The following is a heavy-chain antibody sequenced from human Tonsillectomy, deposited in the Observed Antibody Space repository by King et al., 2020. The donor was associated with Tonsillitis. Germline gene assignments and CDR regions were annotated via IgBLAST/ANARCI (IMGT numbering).Heavy chain of an antibody. CDR3: TTSYKEGSGYYVTYYYYMDV. CDR1: RFTFANAW. Sequence: VQLVESGGGLAKPGGSLRLSCVGSRFTFANAWMTWVRQAPGKGLEWVGRIKSKADGGTTDYPAPGKGRFTISRDDSKNTVYLQMNSLKTEDTAIYYGTTSYKEGSGYYVTYYYYMDVWGKGTTVTVSS. D-gene: IGHD3-3*01. J-gene: IGHJ6*03. V-gene: IGHV3-15*01. CDR2: IKSKADGGTT.